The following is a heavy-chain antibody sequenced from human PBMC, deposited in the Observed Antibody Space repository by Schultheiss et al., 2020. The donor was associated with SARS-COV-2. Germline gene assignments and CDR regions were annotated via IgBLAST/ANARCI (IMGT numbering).Heavy chain of an antibody. Sequence: GGSLRLSCAASGFTFSSYAMHWVRQAPGKGLEWVGFIRSKAYGGTTEYAASVKGRFTISRDNAKNSLYLQMNSLRSEDTAVYYCARGSGIAVAGFDYWGQGTLVTVAS. D-gene: IGHD6-19*01. J-gene: IGHJ4*02. V-gene: IGHV3-71*01. CDR2: IRSKAYGGTT. CDR1: GFTFSSYA. CDR3: ARGSGIAVAGFDY.